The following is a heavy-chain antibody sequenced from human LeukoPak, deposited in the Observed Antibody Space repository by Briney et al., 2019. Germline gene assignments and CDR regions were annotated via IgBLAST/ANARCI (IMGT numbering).Heavy chain of an antibody. CDR1: GGSVRSYY. Sequence: PSETLPLTCTVSGGSVRSYYWSWIRQSPGKGLEWIGYIYYSGSPKYNPSLKSRVTMSVDTSKNQFSLKLSSVTAADTAVYYCARDREYYDFWSGTTGLNWFDPWGQGTLVTVSS. CDR3: ARDREYYDFWSGTTGLNWFDP. J-gene: IGHJ5*02. CDR2: IYYSGSP. V-gene: IGHV4-59*02. D-gene: IGHD3-3*01.